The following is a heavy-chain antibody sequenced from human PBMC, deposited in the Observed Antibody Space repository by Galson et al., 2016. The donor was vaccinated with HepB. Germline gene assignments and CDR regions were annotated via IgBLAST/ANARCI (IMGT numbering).Heavy chain of an antibody. Sequence: QSGAEVKKPGESLKISCKASGYTFAGYYIHWVRQAPGQGLEWIGWINPGTGGTNYAQKFQGRVTMTRDTSISTAYLELSWLTSDDTAVYYCARGDDYSNLSDLWGRGTLVPVSS. J-gene: IGHJ2*01. D-gene: IGHD4-11*01. V-gene: IGHV1-2*02. CDR3: ARGDDYSNLSDL. CDR1: GYTFAGYY. CDR2: INPGTGGT.